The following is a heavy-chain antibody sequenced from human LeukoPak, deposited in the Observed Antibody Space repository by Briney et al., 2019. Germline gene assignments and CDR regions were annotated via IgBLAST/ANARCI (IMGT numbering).Heavy chain of an antibody. J-gene: IGHJ3*02. CDR3: TRQTINDAFDI. CDR1: GFTFSGSA. Sequence: PGGSLRLSCAASGFTFSGSAIHWVRQASGIGLEWVGRIRSKANSYATAHAASVKGRFTISRDDSKNTAYLQMNSLKTEDTAVYYCTRQTINDAFDIWGQGTMVTVSS. CDR2: IRSKANSYAT. D-gene: IGHD4/OR15-4a*01. V-gene: IGHV3-73*01.